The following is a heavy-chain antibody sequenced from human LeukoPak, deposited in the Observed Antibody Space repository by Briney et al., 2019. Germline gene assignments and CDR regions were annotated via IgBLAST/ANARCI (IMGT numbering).Heavy chain of an antibody. J-gene: IGHJ3*02. CDR2: ISAYNGNT. Sequence: ASVKVSCKASGYTFTSYGISWVRQAPGQGLEWMGWISAYNGNTNYAQKLQGRVTMTTDTSTSTAYMELRSLRSDDTAVYYCARDLGDGYNYEYAFDIWGQGTMVTVSS. D-gene: IGHD5-24*01. V-gene: IGHV1-18*01. CDR1: GYTFTSYG. CDR3: ARDLGDGYNYEYAFDI.